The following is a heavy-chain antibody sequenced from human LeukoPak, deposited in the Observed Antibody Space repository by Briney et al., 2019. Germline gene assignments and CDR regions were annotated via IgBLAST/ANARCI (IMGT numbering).Heavy chain of an antibody. CDR3: ATDNWLDP. Sequence: PSETLSLTCGVYGQTFSSYYWSWIRQPPGKGLEWIGEIDHSGITRYTPSLKSRVTISVDTSKNQLSLKLTSVTAADTAVYYCATDNWLDPWSQRPLVTVSS. V-gene: IGHV4-34*08. CDR2: IDHSGIT. CDR1: GQTFSSYY. J-gene: IGHJ5*02.